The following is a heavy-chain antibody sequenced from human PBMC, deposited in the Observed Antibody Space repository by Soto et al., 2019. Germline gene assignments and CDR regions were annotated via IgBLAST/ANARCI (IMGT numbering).Heavy chain of an antibody. J-gene: IGHJ4*02. V-gene: IGHV1-8*01. CDR3: ARGQSGYSSGWSPNDY. Sequence: QVPLVQSGAEVKKPGASVKVSCKASGYTFTSYEINWVRQATGQGLEWMGWMNPNSGNTGYAQKFQGRVTMTRNTSISTAYMELSRLRSEDTAVYYSARGQSGYSSGWSPNDYWGQGTLVTVSS. CDR2: MNPNSGNT. D-gene: IGHD6-19*01. CDR1: GYTFTSYE.